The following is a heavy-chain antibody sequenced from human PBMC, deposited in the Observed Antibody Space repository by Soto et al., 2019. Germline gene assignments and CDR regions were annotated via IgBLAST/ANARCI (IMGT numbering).Heavy chain of an antibody. CDR1: GVTFSNAW. J-gene: IGHJ4*02. Sequence: PGGSLRLSCAASGVTFSNAWMTWVRQAPGKGLEWIGRIKRKTDGGTTDYAAPVKDRFTISRDDSKNTLYLEMNSLKTEDTAVYYCSTGYCSGGNCFIDYWGQGTLVTVSS. V-gene: IGHV3-15*01. CDR3: STGYCSGGNCFIDY. CDR2: IKRKTDGGTT. D-gene: IGHD2-15*01.